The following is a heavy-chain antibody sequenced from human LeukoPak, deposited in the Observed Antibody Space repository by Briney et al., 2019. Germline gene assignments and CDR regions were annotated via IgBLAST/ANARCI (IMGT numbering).Heavy chain of an antibody. J-gene: IGHJ4*02. CDR1: GFTFSDYY. CDR2: ISSSSSYT. D-gene: IGHD3-10*01. V-gene: IGHV3-11*06. Sequence: GGSLRLSCAASGFTFSDYYMSWIRQAPGKGLEWVSYISSSSSYTNYADSVKGRFTISRDNAKNSLYLQMNSLRAEDTAVYYCARSLLWFGENYSDYWGQGTLVTVSS. CDR3: ARSLLWFGENYSDY.